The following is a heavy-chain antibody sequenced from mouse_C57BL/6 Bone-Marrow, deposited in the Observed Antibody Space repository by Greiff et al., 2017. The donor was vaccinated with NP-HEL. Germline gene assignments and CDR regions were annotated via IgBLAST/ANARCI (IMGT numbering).Heavy chain of an antibody. CDR2: IDPETGGT. Sequence: QVQLQQSGAELVRPGASVTLSCKASGYTFTDYEMHWVKQTPVHGLEWIGAIDPETGGTAYNQKFKGKATLTVDKSSSTAYMQLSSLTSEDSAVYYCAISPYYDYEDYYAMDYWGQGTSVTVSS. CDR3: AISPYYDYEDYYAMDY. J-gene: IGHJ4*01. D-gene: IGHD2-4*01. V-gene: IGHV1-15*01. CDR1: GYTFTDYE.